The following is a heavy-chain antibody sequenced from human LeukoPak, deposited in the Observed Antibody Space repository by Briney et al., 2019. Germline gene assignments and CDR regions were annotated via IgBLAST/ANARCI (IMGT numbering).Heavy chain of an antibody. CDR3: ARETPKDIVVVPAAYAFDI. D-gene: IGHD2-2*01. Sequence: ASVKVSCKASGYTFTSYYMHWVRQAPGQGLEWMGIINPSGGSTSYAQKFQGRVTMTRDTSTSTVYMELSSLRSEDTAVYYCARETPKDIVVVPAAYAFDIWGQGTMVTVSS. CDR2: INPSGGST. J-gene: IGHJ3*02. CDR1: GYTFTSYY. V-gene: IGHV1-46*01.